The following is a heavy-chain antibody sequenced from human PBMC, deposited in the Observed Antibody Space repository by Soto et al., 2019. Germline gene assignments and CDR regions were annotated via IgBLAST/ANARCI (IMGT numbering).Heavy chain of an antibody. D-gene: IGHD2-15*01. CDR3: ARHDPLGYCSGGSCYGIDY. CDR1: GYSFTSYW. CDR2: IYPGDSDT. Sequence: XESLKISCKGSGYSFTSYWIGWVRQMPGKGLEWMGIIYPGDSDTRYSPSFQGQVTISADKSISTAYLQWSSLKASDTAMYYCARHDPLGYCSGGSCYGIDYWGQGTLVTVSS. V-gene: IGHV5-51*01. J-gene: IGHJ4*02.